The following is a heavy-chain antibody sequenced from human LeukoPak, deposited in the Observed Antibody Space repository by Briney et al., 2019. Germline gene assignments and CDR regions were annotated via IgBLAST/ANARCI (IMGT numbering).Heavy chain of an antibody. CDR3: AKALSQLPYYYYYMDV. J-gene: IGHJ6*03. CDR2: IYSGGST. CDR1: GFTVSSNY. V-gene: IGHV3-66*01. D-gene: IGHD2-2*01. Sequence: GGSLRLSCAASGFTVSSNYMSWVRQAPGKGLEWVSVIYSGGSTYYADSVKGRFTISRDNSKNTLYLQMNSLRAEDTAVYYCAKALSQLPYYYYYMDVWGKGTTVTVSS.